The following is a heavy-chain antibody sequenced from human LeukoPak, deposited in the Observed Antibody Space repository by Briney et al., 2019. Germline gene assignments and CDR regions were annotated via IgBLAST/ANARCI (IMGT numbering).Heavy chain of an antibody. J-gene: IGHJ4*02. V-gene: IGHV3-7*01. CDR2: IKQDGSER. D-gene: IGHD5-24*01. Sequence: GGSLRLSCAASGFTFSSYWMTWVRQAAGRGLEWVANIKQDGSERYYVDSVKGRFTISRDNAKNSLYLQMNSLRAEDTAVYYCARDGGRRDDYWGQGTLVTVSS. CDR1: GFTFSSYW. CDR3: ARDGGRRDDY.